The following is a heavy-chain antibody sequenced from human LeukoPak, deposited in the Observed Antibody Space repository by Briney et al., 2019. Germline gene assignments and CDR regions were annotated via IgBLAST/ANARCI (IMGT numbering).Heavy chain of an antibody. CDR1: GYSINSDYY. CDR3: VRHGDKLLQH. J-gene: IGHJ1*01. CDR2: IYHSGNT. V-gene: IGHV4-38-2*01. D-gene: IGHD3-3*01. Sequence: SETLSLTCAVSGYSINSDYYWGWIRQPPGKGLEWIGHIYHSGNTNYNSSLKSRVTISVDTSKNQFSLNLRSVTAAATAVYYCVRHGDKLLQHWGQGALVTVSS.